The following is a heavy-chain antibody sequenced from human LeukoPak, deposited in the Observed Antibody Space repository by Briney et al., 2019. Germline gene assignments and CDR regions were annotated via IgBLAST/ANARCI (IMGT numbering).Heavy chain of an antibody. CDR3: ARVIRSYGMDV. J-gene: IGHJ6*02. CDR1: GGSISSYY. V-gene: IGHV4-59*01. CDR2: IYYSGST. Sequence: SETLSLTCTVSGGSISSYYWSWIRQPPGKGLEWIGYIYYSGSTNYNPSLKSRVTISVDTSKNQFPLKLSSVTAADTAVYYCARVIRSYGMDVWGQGTTVTVSS.